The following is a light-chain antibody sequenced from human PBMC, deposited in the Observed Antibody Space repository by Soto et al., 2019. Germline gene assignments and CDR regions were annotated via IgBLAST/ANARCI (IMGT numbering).Light chain of an antibody. CDR2: VNSDGSH. CDR1: SGHSTYT. CDR3: QTWGTGIRV. J-gene: IGLJ7*01. V-gene: IGLV4-69*01. Sequence: QPVLTQSPSASASLGASVKLTCTLSSGHSTYTIAWHQQQPEKGPRYLMRVNSDGSHTKGDGIPDRFSGSSSGADRYLTISRLQSEDEGDYYCQTWGTGIRVFGGGTQLTVL.